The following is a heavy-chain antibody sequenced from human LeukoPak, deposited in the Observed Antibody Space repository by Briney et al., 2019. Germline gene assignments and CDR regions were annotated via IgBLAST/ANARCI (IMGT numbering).Heavy chain of an antibody. V-gene: IGHV1-69*13. D-gene: IGHD2-15*01. CDR3: ARDGKYCSGGSCYYYFDY. Sequence: SVKVSCKASGGTFSSYAISWVRQAPGQGLEWMVGIIPIFGTANYAQKFQGRVTITADESTSTAYMELSSLRSEDTAVYYCARDGKYCSGGSCYYYFDYWGQGTLVTVSS. CDR1: GGTFSSYA. CDR2: IIPIFGTA. J-gene: IGHJ4*02.